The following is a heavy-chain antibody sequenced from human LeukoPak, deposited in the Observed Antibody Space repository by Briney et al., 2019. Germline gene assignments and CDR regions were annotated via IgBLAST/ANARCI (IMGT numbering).Heavy chain of an antibody. J-gene: IGHJ4*02. V-gene: IGHV3-33*01. CDR1: GFTFSSYG. Sequence: PGGSLRLSCAASGFTFSSYGMHWVRQAPGKGLEWVAVIWYDGSNKYYADSVKGRFTISRDNSKNTLYLQMNSLRAEDTAVYYCARPYDSSGYYYFDYWGQGTLVTASS. CDR2: IWYDGSNK. CDR3: ARPYDSSGYYYFDY. D-gene: IGHD3-22*01.